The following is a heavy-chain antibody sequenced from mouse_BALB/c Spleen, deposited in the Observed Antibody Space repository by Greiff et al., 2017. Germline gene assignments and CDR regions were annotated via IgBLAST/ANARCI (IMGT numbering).Heavy chain of an antibody. CDR1: GFNIKDTY. CDR2: IDPANGNT. Sequence: EVQLQQSGAELVKPGASVKLSCTASGFNIKDTYMHWVKQRPEQGVEWIGRIDPANGNTKYDPKFQGKATITADTSSNTAYLQLSSLTSEDTAVYYCARSLSYYDYDGAYWGQGTLVTVSA. CDR3: ARSLSYYDYDGAY. J-gene: IGHJ3*01. V-gene: IGHV14-3*02. D-gene: IGHD2-4*01.